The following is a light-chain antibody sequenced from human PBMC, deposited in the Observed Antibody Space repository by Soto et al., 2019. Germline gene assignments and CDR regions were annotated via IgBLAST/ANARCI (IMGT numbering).Light chain of an antibody. J-gene: IGLJ7*01. CDR1: SSNIGNNY. CDR3: ETWDSSLSAAV. V-gene: IGLV1-51*01. CDR2: DNN. Sequence: QSVLTQPPSVSAAPGQRVTISCSGSSSNIGNNYVSWYQQLPGTAPKLLIYDNNKRPSGIPDRFSGSKSDTSATLAITGLQTGDEADYHCETWDSSLSAAVFGGGTQLTVL.